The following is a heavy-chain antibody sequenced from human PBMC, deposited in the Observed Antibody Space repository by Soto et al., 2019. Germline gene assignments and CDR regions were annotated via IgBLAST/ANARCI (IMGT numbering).Heavy chain of an antibody. Sequence: PGGSPAVFCAAYELTCEDYDMHWVRQAPGKGLEWVSGISWHSNNIGYADSVKGRFTISRDNAKNSLYLQMNRLRAEDTALYYCVRRGTDSGSYFFDHSTHGSVV. J-gene: IGHJ4*01. V-gene: IGHV3-9*01. CDR2: ISWHSNNI. D-gene: IGHD3-10*01. CDR3: VRRGTDSGSYFFDH. CDR1: ELTCEDYD.